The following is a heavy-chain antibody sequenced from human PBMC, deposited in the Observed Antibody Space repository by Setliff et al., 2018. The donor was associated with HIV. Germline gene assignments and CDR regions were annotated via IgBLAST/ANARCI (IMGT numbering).Heavy chain of an antibody. V-gene: IGHV1-18*01. D-gene: IGHD4-17*01. Sequence: ASVKVSCKASGYLFSTYGISWVRQAPGQGLEWMGWIGASNGNTHYAQKVQGRVTLTTATSTNTAYMELRSLRSDDAAVYYCAKTTPQPHYYYYVDVWGKGTTVTVSS. J-gene: IGHJ6*03. CDR3: AKTTPQPHYYYYVDV. CDR1: GYLFSTYG. CDR2: IGASNGNT.